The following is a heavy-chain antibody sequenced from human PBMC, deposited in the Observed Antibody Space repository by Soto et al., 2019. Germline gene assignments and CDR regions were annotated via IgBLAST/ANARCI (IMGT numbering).Heavy chain of an antibody. D-gene: IGHD6-13*01. J-gene: IGHJ3*02. V-gene: IGHV3-23*01. CDR2: ISGSGGST. CDR1: GFTFGSYA. CDR3: AKDSPIAPSEEGFAFDI. Sequence: GGSLILSWAASGFTFGSYAMSWVRQAPGKGLEWVSAISGSGGSTYYADSVKGRFTISRDNSKNTLYLQMNSLRAEDTAVYYCAKDSPIAPSEEGFAFDIWGQGTMVTVSS.